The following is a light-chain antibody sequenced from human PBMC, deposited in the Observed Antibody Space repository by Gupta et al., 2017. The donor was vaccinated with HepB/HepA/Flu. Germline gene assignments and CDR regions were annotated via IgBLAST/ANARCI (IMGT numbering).Light chain of an antibody. CDR3: QQRTS. Sequence: EIVLTQSPATLSLSPGERATLSCRASQSVNTYLAWYQQKPGQTPRLLIYDASSRAAGIPARFSCSGSGTDVTLPISSLEPEDFAVYYCQQRTSFGQGTKLEIK. CDR1: QSVNTY. V-gene: IGKV3-11*01. CDR2: DAS. J-gene: IGKJ2*03.